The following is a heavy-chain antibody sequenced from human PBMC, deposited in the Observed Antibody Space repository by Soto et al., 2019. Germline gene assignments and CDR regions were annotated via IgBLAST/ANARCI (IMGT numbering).Heavy chain of an antibody. D-gene: IGHD2-15*01. V-gene: IGHV3-23*01. CDR2: MSGTSADT. CDR1: GFMFSAYS. Sequence: DVHLLESGGGLVQPGGSLRLSCAASGFMFSAYSMHWVRQAPGQGLEWVSSMSGTSADTYYADSVKGRFTVSRDRSKDTLYLQLNSLRAEDTALSFCAREDGGGPFDYWGQGTLVIVSS. CDR3: AREDGGGPFDY. J-gene: IGHJ4*02.